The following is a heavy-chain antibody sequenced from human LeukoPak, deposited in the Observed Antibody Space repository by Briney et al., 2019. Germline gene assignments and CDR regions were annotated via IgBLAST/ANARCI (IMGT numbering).Heavy chain of an antibody. Sequence: GGSLRLSCAASGFTFSDYYMSWIRQAPGKGLEWVSYISSSGSTIYYADSVRGRFTISRDNAKNSLYLQMNSLRAEDTAVYYCARLAVHTSTFDYWGQGTLVTVSS. J-gene: IGHJ4*02. D-gene: IGHD1-1*01. CDR2: ISSSGSTI. CDR1: GFTFSDYY. CDR3: ARLAVHTSTFDY. V-gene: IGHV3-11*01.